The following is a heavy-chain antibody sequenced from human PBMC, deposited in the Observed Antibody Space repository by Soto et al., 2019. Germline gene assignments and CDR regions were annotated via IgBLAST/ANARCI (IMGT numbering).Heavy chain of an antibody. Sequence: SETLSLTCAVYGGSFSGYYWSWIRQPPGEGLEWIGEINHSGSTNYNPSLKSRVTISVDTSKNQFSLKLSSVTAADTAVYYCARGRSRVTAAGSNWFDPWGQGTLVTVSS. V-gene: IGHV4-34*01. CDR3: ARGRSRVTAAGSNWFDP. J-gene: IGHJ5*02. CDR1: GGSFSGYY. CDR2: INHSGST. D-gene: IGHD6-13*01.